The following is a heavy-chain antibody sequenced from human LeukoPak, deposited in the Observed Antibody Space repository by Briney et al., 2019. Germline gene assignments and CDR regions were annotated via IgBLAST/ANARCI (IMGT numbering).Heavy chain of an antibody. CDR2: ISYDGSNK. V-gene: IGHV3-30-3*01. CDR3: ARDNRYY. J-gene: IGHJ4*02. Sequence: GGSLRLSCAASGFTFSSYAMHWVRQAPGKGLEWVAVISYDGSNKYYADSVKGRFTISRDNSKNALYLQMNSLRAEDTAVYYCARDNRYYWGQGTLVTVSS. CDR1: GFTFSSYA. D-gene: IGHD1-14*01.